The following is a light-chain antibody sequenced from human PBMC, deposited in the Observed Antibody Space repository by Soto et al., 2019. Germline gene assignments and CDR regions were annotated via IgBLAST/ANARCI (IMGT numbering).Light chain of an antibody. CDR3: QQYGSFSPIT. CDR1: RSISNW. V-gene: IGKV1-5*01. Sequence: DIQMTQSPSTLPASVGDRVTITCRASRSISNWLAWYQQRPGIAPKLLIFDASILQSGVPSRFSGSGSGTEFTLSISRLQTDDFATYYCQQYGSFSPITFGGGT. J-gene: IGKJ4*01. CDR2: DAS.